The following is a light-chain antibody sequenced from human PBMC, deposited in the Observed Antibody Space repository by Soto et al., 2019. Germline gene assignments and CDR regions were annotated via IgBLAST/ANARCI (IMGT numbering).Light chain of an antibody. CDR2: GAS. CDR3: QKYNGWPIT. V-gene: IGKV3-15*01. CDR1: QSVGNN. J-gene: IGKJ5*01. Sequence: EIVMTQSPGTLSVSPGARVTLSCRASQSVGNNLAWHQQQPGQAPRLLIYGASTRATGFPARFSGSGSGTEFTLTISSLQSEEGAVYYCQKYNGWPITSGKGTHWRL.